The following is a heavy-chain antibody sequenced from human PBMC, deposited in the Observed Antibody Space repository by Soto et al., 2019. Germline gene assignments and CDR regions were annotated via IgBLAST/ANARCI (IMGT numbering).Heavy chain of an antibody. CDR1: GYSFTSYW. V-gene: IGHV5-10-1*01. J-gene: IGHJ5*02. Sequence: GESLKISCKGSGYSFTSYWISWVRQMPGKGLEWMGRIDPSDSYTNYSPSFQGHVTISADKSISTAYLQWSSLKASDTAMYYCARRGESSWYHLGPWFDPWGQGTLVTVSS. CDR3: ARRGESSWYHLGPWFDP. CDR2: IDPSDSYT. D-gene: IGHD6-13*01.